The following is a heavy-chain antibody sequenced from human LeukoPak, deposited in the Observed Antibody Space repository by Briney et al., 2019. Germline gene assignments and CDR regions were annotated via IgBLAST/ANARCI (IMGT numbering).Heavy chain of an antibody. V-gene: IGHV1-24*01. D-gene: IGHD6-13*01. CDR1: GYTLTELS. Sequence: ASVKVSCKVSGYTLTELSMHWVRQAPGKGLEWMGGFDPEDGETIYAQKFQGRVTMTEDTSTDTAYMELSSLRAEDTAVYYCATGDAIAAAGILYAFDIWGQGTMVTVSS. CDR2: FDPEDGET. J-gene: IGHJ3*02. CDR3: ATGDAIAAAGILYAFDI.